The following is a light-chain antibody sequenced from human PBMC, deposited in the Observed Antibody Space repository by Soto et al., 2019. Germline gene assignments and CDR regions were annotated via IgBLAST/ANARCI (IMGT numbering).Light chain of an antibody. CDR1: QSISSW. J-gene: IGKJ1*01. CDR3: QQYNSYSRT. Sequence: ITQSPSTLSASVGDRVTITCRASQSISSWLAWYQQKPGKAPKLLIYDASSLESGVPSRFSGSGSGTEFTLTISSLQPDDFATYYCQQYNSYSRTFSQGTKVDIK. V-gene: IGKV1-5*01. CDR2: DAS.